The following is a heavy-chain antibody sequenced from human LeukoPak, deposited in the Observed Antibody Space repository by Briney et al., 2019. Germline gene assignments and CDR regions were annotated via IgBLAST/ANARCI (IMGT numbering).Heavy chain of an antibody. CDR2: IWYDGINK. J-gene: IGHJ4*02. D-gene: IGHD1-26*01. V-gene: IGHV3-33*01. CDR3: ARGMVGATYFDY. Sequence: GGSLRLSCAASGFTFSSYGMHWVRQAPGKGLEWVAVIWYDGINKYYADSAKGRFTISRDNSKNTLYLQMNGLRAEDTAVYYCARGMVGATYFDYWGQGTLVTVSS. CDR1: GFTFSSYG.